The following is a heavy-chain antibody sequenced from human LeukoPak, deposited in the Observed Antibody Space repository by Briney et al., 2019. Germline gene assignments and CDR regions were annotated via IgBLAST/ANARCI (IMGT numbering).Heavy chain of an antibody. Sequence: PGGSLRLSCAASGFTFSSYWMSWVRQAPGKGLEWVANIKQDGSEKYYVDSVKGRFTISRDNAKNSLYLQMNSLRAEDTAVYYCARDRDGEITPNDYWGQGTLVTVS. J-gene: IGHJ4*02. CDR2: IKQDGSEK. V-gene: IGHV3-7*01. CDR3: ARDRDGEITPNDY. D-gene: IGHD4-17*01. CDR1: GFTFSSYW.